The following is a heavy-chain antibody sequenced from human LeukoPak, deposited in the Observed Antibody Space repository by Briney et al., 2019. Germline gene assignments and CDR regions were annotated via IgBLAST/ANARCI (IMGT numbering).Heavy chain of an antibody. Sequence: PGGSLRLSCSASGFTLSSNAVSCVRQAPGEGLEWVSSISASGGSTNHADTVKGRFTISRDNSKKPVYLQTNSLSGEDTAVYYCARDRPGYCTNGVCYAPLHYWGQGTLVTVSS. D-gene: IGHD2-8*01. CDR2: ISASGGST. V-gene: IGHV3-23*01. J-gene: IGHJ4*02. CDR1: GFTLSSNA. CDR3: ARDRPGYCTNGVCYAPLHY.